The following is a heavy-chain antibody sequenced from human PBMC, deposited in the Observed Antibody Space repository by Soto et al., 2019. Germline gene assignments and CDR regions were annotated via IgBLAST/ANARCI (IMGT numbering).Heavy chain of an antibody. CDR3: ARDDCGTSRCSYYYGMDV. J-gene: IGHJ6*02. Sequence: QVHLQESGPGLVTPSQTLSLTCTVSGGSISSGDSYWSWIRQPPGEGLEWIGYIYYSGSIFYNPSLESRVTISVDTSKNQFSLKLSSVTAADTAVYYCARDDCGTSRCSYYYGMDVWGQGTTVTVSS. CDR2: IYYSGSI. D-gene: IGHD2-21*01. V-gene: IGHV4-30-4*01. CDR1: GGSISSGDSY.